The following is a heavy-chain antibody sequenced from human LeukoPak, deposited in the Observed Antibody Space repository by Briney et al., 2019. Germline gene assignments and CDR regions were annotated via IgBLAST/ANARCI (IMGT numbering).Heavy chain of an antibody. CDR1: GGSFSGDF. V-gene: IGHV4-34*01. CDR3: ARRGWGYGSGSYYYYYYYMDV. Sequence: SETLSLTCAVYGGSFSGDFWSWIRQSPGKGLEWIGEINHSGSTNYNPSLKSRVTISVDTSKNQFSLKLSSVTAADTAVYYCARRGWGYGSGSYYYYYYYMDVWGKGTTVTISS. D-gene: IGHD3-10*01. J-gene: IGHJ6*03. CDR2: INHSGST.